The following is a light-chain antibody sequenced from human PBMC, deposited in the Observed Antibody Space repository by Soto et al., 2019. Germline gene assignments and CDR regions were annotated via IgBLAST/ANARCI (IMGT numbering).Light chain of an antibody. J-gene: IGLJ2*01. CDR1: SCDVGGYNY. CDR2: DVS. Sequence: QSALTQPASVSGSPGQSIAISCTGTSCDVGGYNYVSWYQQHPGKAPKLMIYDVSNRPSGVSNRFSGSKSGNTASLTISGLQAQHEADYYCSSYTSSSTLTVVFGGGTKLTVL. CDR3: SSYTSSSTLTVV. V-gene: IGLV2-14*01.